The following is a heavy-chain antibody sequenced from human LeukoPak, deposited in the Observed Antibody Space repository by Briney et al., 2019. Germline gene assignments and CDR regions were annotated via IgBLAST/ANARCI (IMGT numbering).Heavy chain of an antibody. V-gene: IGHV4-59*01. D-gene: IGHD6-6*01. CDR2: IYYSGST. CDR1: GGSISSYY. J-gene: IGHJ6*02. Sequence: PSETLSLTCTVSGGSISSYYWSWIRQPPGKGLEWIGYIYYSGSTNYNPSLKSRVTISVDTSKNQFSLKLSSVTAADTAVYYCARVAARPLPYGMDIWGQGTTVTVSS. CDR3: ARVAARPLPYGMDI.